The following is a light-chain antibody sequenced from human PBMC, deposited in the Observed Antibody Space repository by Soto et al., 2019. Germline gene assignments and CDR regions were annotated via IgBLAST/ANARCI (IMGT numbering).Light chain of an antibody. J-gene: IGKJ2*01. CDR3: QQYGNSPPP. CDR1: QSVSGSY. CDR2: GAS. V-gene: IGKV3-20*01. Sequence: DSVLRQSPGILSLSPGEKASLSCRASQSVSGSYLAGYQQKPGQAPRLRIYGASSRATGIPDRSSGSGSRTAFPLTLSRPEPEAFAMSYCQQYGNSPPPFGQGTKVDIK.